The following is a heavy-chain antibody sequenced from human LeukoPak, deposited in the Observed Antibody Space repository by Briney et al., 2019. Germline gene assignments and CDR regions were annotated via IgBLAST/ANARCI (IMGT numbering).Heavy chain of an antibody. V-gene: IGHV3-21*01. CDR3: ARSEMATRADY. Sequence: GGSLRLSCAASGFTFSSYSMNWVRQAPGKGLEWVSSISNSSYIYYADSVKGRFTISRDNAKNSLYLQMNSLRAEDTAVYYCARSEMATRADYWGQGTLVTVSS. D-gene: IGHD5-24*01. CDR2: ISNSSYI. J-gene: IGHJ4*02. CDR1: GFTFSSYS.